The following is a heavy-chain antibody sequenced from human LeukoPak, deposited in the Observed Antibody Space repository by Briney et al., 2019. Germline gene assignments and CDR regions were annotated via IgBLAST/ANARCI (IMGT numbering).Heavy chain of an antibody. CDR2: INEDGRTT. Sequence: GGSLRLSCAASGFTFSSNWMHWVRQAPGKGLVWVSRINEDGRTTNYADSVKGRFTTSRDNAKNTLDLQMNSLRAEDTAVYYCVRDLGGRSGHWGQGTLVTVSS. CDR1: GFTFSSNW. V-gene: IGHV3-74*01. J-gene: IGHJ4*02. D-gene: IGHD1-26*01. CDR3: VRDLGGRSGH.